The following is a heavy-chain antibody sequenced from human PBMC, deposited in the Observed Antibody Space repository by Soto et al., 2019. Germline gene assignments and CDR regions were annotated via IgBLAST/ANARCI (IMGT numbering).Heavy chain of an antibody. CDR2: IIPIFGTA. Sequence: SAEVCFKDSGGTFISYAISWVRQAPGQGLEWMGGIIPIFGTANYAQKFQGRVTITADKSTSTAYMELSSLRSEDTAVYYCARDETINAFDIWGQGTMVTVSS. J-gene: IGHJ3*02. CDR1: GGTFISYA. CDR3: ARDETINAFDI. V-gene: IGHV1-69*06. D-gene: IGHD3-9*01.